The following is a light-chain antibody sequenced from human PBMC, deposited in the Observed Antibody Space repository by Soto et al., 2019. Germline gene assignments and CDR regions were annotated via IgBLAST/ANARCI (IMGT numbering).Light chain of an antibody. CDR1: QDIRKD. Sequence: AIQMTQSPSSLSASVGDRVTITCRASQDIRKDLAWYQQKPGKAPKLLIYHASTLESGVPSRFSGSGSGTEFTLTISSLQPDDFATYYCQHYNSYSEAFGQGTKVDIK. CDR3: QHYNSYSEA. CDR2: HAS. J-gene: IGKJ1*01. V-gene: IGKV1-13*02.